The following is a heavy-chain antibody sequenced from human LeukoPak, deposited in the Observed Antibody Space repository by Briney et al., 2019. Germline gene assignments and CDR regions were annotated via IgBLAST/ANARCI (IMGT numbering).Heavy chain of an antibody. Sequence: PSETLSLTCVVPGYSISSGYYWGWLRQPPGKGLEWIGAIYHSGTTYFNPSLKIRVTLSVDTSKNQFSLNLSSVTAADTAVYYCARVLGPGYFDSWGHGTLVTVSS. D-gene: IGHD2-8*02. V-gene: IGHV4-38-2*01. J-gene: IGHJ4*01. CDR3: ARVLGPGYFDS. CDR2: IYHSGTT. CDR1: GYSISSGYY.